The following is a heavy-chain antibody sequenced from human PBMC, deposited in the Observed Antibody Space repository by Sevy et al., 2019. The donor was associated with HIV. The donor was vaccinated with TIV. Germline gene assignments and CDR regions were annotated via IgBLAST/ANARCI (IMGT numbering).Heavy chain of an antibody. J-gene: IGHJ5*02. D-gene: IGHD4-17*01. CDR1: GGSISSGAYY. CDR2: IYYSGST. CDR3: ARVAHGDYVGWFDP. Sequence: SETLSLTCTVSGGSISSGAYYWNWIHQHPGKGLEWIGYIYYSGSTYYSPSLKSRVSISGDTSKNQFSLKLTSVTAADTAVYYCARVAHGDYVGWFDPWGQGTLVTVSS. V-gene: IGHV4-31*03.